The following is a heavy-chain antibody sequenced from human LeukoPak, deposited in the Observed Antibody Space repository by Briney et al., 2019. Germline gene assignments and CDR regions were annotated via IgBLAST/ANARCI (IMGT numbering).Heavy chain of an antibody. Sequence: PGGSLRLSCAASGFSFTNYWMSWVRQAPGKGLEWVANINLDGSEKYYVDSVKGRFTMSRDNAKNSLYLQMNSLRAEDTAVYYCAKPSRGCDFDYWGPGTLVIVSS. CDR3: AKPSRGCDFDY. V-gene: IGHV3-7*01. J-gene: IGHJ4*02. CDR1: GFSFTNYW. CDR2: INLDGSEK. D-gene: IGHD1-14*01.